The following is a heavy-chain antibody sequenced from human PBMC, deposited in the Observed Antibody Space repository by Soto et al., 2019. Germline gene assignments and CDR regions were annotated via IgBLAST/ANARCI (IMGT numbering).Heavy chain of an antibody. CDR1: GFTFSSYA. J-gene: IGHJ4*02. Sequence: QVQLVESGGGVVQPGRSLRLSCAASGFTFSSYAMHWVRQAPGKGLEWVAVISYDGSNKYYADSVKGRFTISRDNSKNTLYLQMNSLRDEDTAVYYCARGGIADYWGQGTLVTVSS. D-gene: IGHD6-13*01. CDR3: ARGGIADY. CDR2: ISYDGSNK. V-gene: IGHV3-30-3*01.